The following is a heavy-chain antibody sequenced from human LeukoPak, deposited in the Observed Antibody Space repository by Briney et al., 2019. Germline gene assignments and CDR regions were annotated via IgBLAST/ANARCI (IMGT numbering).Heavy chain of an antibody. V-gene: IGHV3-48*04. J-gene: IGHJ4*02. CDR3: ARVEGFIDY. D-gene: IGHD3-16*02. Sequence: GGSLRLSCAASGFTFSSYSINWVRQAPGKGLEWVSYISSSGSTKYYADSVKGRFTISRDNAKNSLYLQMISLRAEDTALYYCARVEGFIDYWGQGTLVTVSS. CDR1: GFTFSSYS. CDR2: ISSSGSTK.